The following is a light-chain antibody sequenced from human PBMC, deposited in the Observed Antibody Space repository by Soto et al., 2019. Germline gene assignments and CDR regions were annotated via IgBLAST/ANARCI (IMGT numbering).Light chain of an antibody. CDR3: LLALQIPWT. CDR2: LAS. Sequence: DIVMSQSPLSLPVTPGEPASISCRSSQSLMNSNGYDYLDWYVQKPGQYPQLLIYLASNRAPGVPDRFSGSGSGTDFTLKVSRVEADDVGFYYCLLALQIPWTFGQWTKVEIK. J-gene: IGKJ1*01. V-gene: IGKV2-28*01. CDR1: QSLMNSNGYDY.